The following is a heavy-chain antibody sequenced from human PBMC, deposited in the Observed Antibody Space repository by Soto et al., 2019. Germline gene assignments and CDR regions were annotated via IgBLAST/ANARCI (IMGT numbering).Heavy chain of an antibody. CDR3: AKTERQRYCSSTSCSWSCFDP. D-gene: IGHD2-2*01. V-gene: IGHV1-69*01. J-gene: IGHJ5*02. CDR1: GGTFSSYA. Sequence: QVQLVQSGAEVKKPGSSVKVSCKASGGTFSSYAISWVRQAPGQGLEWMGGIIPIFGTANYAQKFQGRVTITADESTSTAYMELSSLRSEDTAVYYCAKTERQRYCSSTSCSWSCFDPWGQGTLVTVSS. CDR2: IIPIFGTA.